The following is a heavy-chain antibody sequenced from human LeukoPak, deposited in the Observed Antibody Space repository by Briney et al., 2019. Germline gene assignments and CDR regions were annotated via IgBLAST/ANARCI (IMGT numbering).Heavy chain of an antibody. CDR1: GFTFTDHY. D-gene: IGHD2-21*01. J-gene: IGHJ4*02. V-gene: IGHV1-2*02. Sequence: ASMKVSCKSSGFTFTDHYIHWVRQGPGQGLEWMGYIGPHSTFTSSPQEFQGRVTMTTDASMSTAYMELTRLTSDDTAVYYCVGEGEGRHHQDWDFGAQGTVV. CDR2: IGPHSTFT. CDR3: VGEGEGRHHQDWDF.